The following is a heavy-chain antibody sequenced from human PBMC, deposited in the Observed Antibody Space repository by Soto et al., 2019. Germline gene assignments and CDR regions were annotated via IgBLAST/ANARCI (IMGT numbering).Heavy chain of an antibody. J-gene: IGHJ4*02. V-gene: IGHV4-4*02. D-gene: IGHD6-13*01. CDR2: IYHSGST. CDR3: ARGETQQQRDY. Sequence: SDTLSLTCSVSGDSISSDKCWSWIRQPPGKGLQWIGEIYHSGSTKYNPSLKSRVIISVDKSKNQFSLKLSSVTDADTAVYYCARGETQQQRDYWGQGTLVTVS. CDR1: GDSISSDKC.